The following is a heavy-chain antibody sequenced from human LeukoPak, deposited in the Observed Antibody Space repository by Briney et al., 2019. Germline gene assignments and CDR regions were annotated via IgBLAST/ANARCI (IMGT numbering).Heavy chain of an antibody. Sequence: PSETLSLTCTVSGGSISSRDSYWGWIRQPPGKGLEWIGSLYYSGTTYYNPSLQSRVTISVDTSMSQFSLKLSSVTAADTAVYYCARGAPPRVLRYFDSTGYFDYWGQGTLVTVSS. D-gene: IGHD3-9*01. CDR2: LYYSGTT. CDR3: ARGAPPRVLRYFDSTGYFDY. J-gene: IGHJ4*02. V-gene: IGHV4-39*07. CDR1: GGSISSRDSY.